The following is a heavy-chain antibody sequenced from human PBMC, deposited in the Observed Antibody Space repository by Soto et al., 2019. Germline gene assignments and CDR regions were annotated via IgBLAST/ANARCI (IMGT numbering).Heavy chain of an antibody. D-gene: IGHD3-22*01. J-gene: IGHJ4*02. Sequence: AASVRVSCKASGYTFTGYYMHWVRQAPGQGLEWMGWINPNSGGTNYAQKFQGRVTMTRDTSISTAYMELSRLRSDDTAVYYCARVSYYYDSSGYYDYWGQGTLVTVSS. V-gene: IGHV1-2*02. CDR1: GYTFTGYY. CDR3: ARVSYYYDSSGYYDY. CDR2: INPNSGGT.